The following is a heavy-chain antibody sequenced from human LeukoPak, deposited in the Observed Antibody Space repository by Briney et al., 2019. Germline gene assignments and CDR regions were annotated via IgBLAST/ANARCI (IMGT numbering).Heavy chain of an antibody. D-gene: IGHD1-26*01. V-gene: IGHV3-7*01. CDR1: GFTFSSYA. CDR3: ARVGGSYWGWFDP. CDR2: IKQDGSEK. Sequence: GGSLRLSCAASGFTFSSYAMSWVRQAPGKGLEWVANIKQDGSEKYYVDSVKGRLTISRDNAKNSLYLQMNSLRAEDTAVYYCARVGGSYWGWFDPWGQGTLVTVSS. J-gene: IGHJ5*02.